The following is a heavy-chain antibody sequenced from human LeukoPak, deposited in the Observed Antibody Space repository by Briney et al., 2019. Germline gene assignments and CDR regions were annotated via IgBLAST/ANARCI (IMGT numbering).Heavy chain of an antibody. CDR1: GFTFSTYW. J-gene: IGHJ3*01. Sequence: GGSLRLSCAASGFTFSTYWMSWVRQAPGKGLEWVANIKQDGSEKYYLDSVKGRFTISRDNAKNSLYLQMNSLRAEDTAVYYCARGYCSSTNCYAGAFXXWGQGTMVT. CDR2: IKQDGSEK. D-gene: IGHD2-2*01. CDR3: ARGYCSSTNCYAGAFXX. V-gene: IGHV3-7*04.